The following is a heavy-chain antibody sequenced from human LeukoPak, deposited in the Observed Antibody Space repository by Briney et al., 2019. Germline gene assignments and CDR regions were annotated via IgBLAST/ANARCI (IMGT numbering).Heavy chain of an antibody. CDR3: ARDAGNSGYGCDL. CDR1: GFIFSQYS. CDR2: IRSSSET. J-gene: IGHJ5*02. D-gene: IGHD5-12*01. Sequence: GGSLRLSCAASGFIFSQYSMNWVRQAPGKGLEWVSHIRSSSETFYADSVKGRFTISRDNARNSLYLKMNNLRGEDTAIYYCARDAGNSGYGCDLWGQGTLVTVSS. V-gene: IGHV3-48*01.